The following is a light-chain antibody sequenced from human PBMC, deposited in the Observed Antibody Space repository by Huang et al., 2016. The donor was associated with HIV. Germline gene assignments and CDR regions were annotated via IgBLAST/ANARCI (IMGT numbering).Light chain of an antibody. CDR3: QQSYSTPWT. Sequence: DIQMTQSPSSLSASVGDRLTITCRASQSISSSLTWYQQKPGKAPNLLIYAASSLQSGVPSRFSGSGSGTDFALTISSLQPEDCATYYCQQSYSTPWTFGQGTKVEIK. J-gene: IGKJ1*01. V-gene: IGKV1-39*01. CDR1: QSISSS. CDR2: AAS.